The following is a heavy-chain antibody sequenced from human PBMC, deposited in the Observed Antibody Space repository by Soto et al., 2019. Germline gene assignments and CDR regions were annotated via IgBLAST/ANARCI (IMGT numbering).Heavy chain of an antibody. J-gene: IGHJ5*02. Sequence: SETLSLTCAVSGGSISIGGYSWSCIRQPPGKGLEWIGYIYHSGSTYYNPSLKSRVTISVDRSKNQFSLKLSSVTAADTAVYYCARGKGYSYGPRGDWFDPWGQGTLVTV. CDR1: GGSISIGGYS. CDR3: ARGKGYSYGPRGDWFDP. D-gene: IGHD5-18*01. CDR2: IYHSGST. V-gene: IGHV4-30-2*01.